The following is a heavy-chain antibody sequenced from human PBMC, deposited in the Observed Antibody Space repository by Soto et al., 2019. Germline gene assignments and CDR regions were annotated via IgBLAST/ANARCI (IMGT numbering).Heavy chain of an antibody. D-gene: IGHD4-17*01. Sequence: GGSLRLSCAASGFTISNFAMMWLRQAPGRGLEWISAIHSGGVTTFHADSVKGRFTISRDDSKNTLYLQMNSLGAEDTAVYYCARDPNGDYVGAFEFWGQGTMVTVSS. CDR2: IHSGGVTT. V-gene: IGHV3-23*01. J-gene: IGHJ3*01. CDR3: ARDPNGDYVGAFEF. CDR1: GFTISNFA.